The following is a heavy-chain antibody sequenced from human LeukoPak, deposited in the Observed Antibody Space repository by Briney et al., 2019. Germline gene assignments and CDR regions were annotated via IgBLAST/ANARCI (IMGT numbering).Heavy chain of an antibody. V-gene: IGHV3-69-1*01. CDR1: GFTFSAYA. CDR3: ARDWSDIVVVPAAPHYYYYYGMDV. CDR2: IGSDNKP. J-gene: IGHJ6*02. D-gene: IGHD2-2*01. Sequence: GGSLRLSCEASGFTFSAYAMTWVRQAPGKGLEWVSSIGSDNKPHYSESVKGRFTISRDNAKNTLYLQMNSLRAEDTAVYYCARDWSDIVVVPAAPHYYYYYGMDVWGQGTTVTVSS.